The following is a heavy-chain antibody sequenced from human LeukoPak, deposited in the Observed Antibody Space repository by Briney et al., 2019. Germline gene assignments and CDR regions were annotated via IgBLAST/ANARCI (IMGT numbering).Heavy chain of an antibody. CDR2: ISSSSSYI. J-gene: IGHJ4*02. V-gene: IGHV3-21*01. CDR3: ARVLLVVAADY. CDR1: GFTFSSYS. Sequence: GGSLRLSCAASGFTFSSYSMNWGRQAPGKGLEWVSSISSSSSYIYYADSVKGRFTISRDNAKNSLYLQMNSLRAEDTAVYYCARVLLVVAADYWGQGTLVTVSS. D-gene: IGHD2-15*01.